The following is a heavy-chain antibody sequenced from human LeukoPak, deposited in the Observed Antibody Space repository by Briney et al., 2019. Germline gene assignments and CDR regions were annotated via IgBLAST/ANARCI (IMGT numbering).Heavy chain of an antibody. J-gene: IGHJ5*02. V-gene: IGHV1-46*01. CDR2: INPGGTDS. D-gene: IGHD5-12*01. Sequence: ASVKVSCKASGYTFTRHYIHWVRQAPGQGLEWLGVINPGGTDSAYAQRFRDRLTLAKDMSATTVYMELSSLTSEDTAVYYCARDHSDTIKDDYITKPYWWFDPWGQGTLVIVSS. CDR1: GYTFTRHY. CDR3: ARDHSDTIKDDYITKPYWWFDP.